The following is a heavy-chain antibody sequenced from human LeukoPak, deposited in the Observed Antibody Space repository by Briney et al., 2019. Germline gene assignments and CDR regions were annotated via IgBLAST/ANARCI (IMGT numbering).Heavy chain of an antibody. CDR1: GYTFTSYG. CDR2: ISAYNGNT. V-gene: IGHV1-18*01. Sequence: ASVKVSCKASGYTFTSYGISWVRQAPGQGLGWMGWISAYNGNTNYAQKFQGRVTMTRDTSISTAYMELSRLRSDDTAVYYCASLAYCGGDCYSSFDYWGQGTLVTVSS. J-gene: IGHJ4*02. CDR3: ASLAYCGGDCYSSFDY. D-gene: IGHD2-21*02.